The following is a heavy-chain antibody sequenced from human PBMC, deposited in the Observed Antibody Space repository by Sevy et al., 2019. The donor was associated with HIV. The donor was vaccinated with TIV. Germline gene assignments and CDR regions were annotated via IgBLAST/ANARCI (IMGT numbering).Heavy chain of an antibody. V-gene: IGHV3-30*04. CDR2: ISYDGSNK. Sequence: GGSLRLSCAASGFTFSSYAMHWVRQAPGKGLEWVAVISYDGSNKYYATSLKGRFTIPRDNSKNTLYLQRNSLRAEDTAVYYCARGQLDITMIVVVIHYFDYWGQGTLVTVSS. CDR1: GFTFSSYA. CDR3: ARGQLDITMIVVVIHYFDY. D-gene: IGHD3-22*01. J-gene: IGHJ4*02.